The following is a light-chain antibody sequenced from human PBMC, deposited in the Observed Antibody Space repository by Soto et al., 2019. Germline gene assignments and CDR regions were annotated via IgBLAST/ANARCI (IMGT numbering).Light chain of an antibody. CDR3: SSYTSSSVYV. Sequence: QSVLTQPASVSGSPGQSITISCTGTSSDVGGYNYVSWYQQHPGKAPKLMIYEVSNRPPGVSNRFSGSKSGNTASLTISGLQAEDEADYYCSSYTSSSVYVFGTGTKVTVL. CDR2: EVS. J-gene: IGLJ1*01. V-gene: IGLV2-14*01. CDR1: SSDVGGYNY.